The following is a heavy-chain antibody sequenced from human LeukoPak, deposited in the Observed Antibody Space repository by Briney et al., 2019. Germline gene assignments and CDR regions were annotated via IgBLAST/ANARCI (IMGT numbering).Heavy chain of an antibody. CDR2: ISGSGGST. CDR1: GFTFSSYA. CDR3: ARSLGRATGHAFDI. Sequence: SGGSLRLSCAASGFTFSSYAMSWVRQAPGKGLEWVSAISGSGGSTYYADSVKGRFTISRDNSKNTLYLQMNSLRAEDTAVYYCARSLGRATGHAFDIWGQGTMVTVSS. J-gene: IGHJ3*02. D-gene: IGHD5-12*01. V-gene: IGHV3-23*01.